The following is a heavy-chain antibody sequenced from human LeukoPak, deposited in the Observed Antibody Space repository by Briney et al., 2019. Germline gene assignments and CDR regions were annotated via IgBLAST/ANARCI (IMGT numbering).Heavy chain of an antibody. V-gene: IGHV3-74*01. D-gene: IGHD6-19*01. J-gene: IGHJ6*02. CDR1: GFTFTTYW. CDR2: IKSDGSTT. CDR3: ARGGSGWFHGMDV. Sequence: GGSLRLSCAASGFTFTTYWMHWVRQAPGKGQVWVSRIKSDGSTTNYADSVKGRFTISRDNAKNTLYLQMNSLRAEDSALYYCARGGSGWFHGMDVWGQGTAVTVSS.